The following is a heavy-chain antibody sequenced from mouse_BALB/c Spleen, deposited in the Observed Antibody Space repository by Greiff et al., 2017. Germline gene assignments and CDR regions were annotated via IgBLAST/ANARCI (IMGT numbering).Heavy chain of an antibody. Sequence: VQLQQSGAELVRPGSSVKISCKASGYAFSSYWMNWVKQRPGQGLEWIGQIYPGDGDTNYNGKFKGKATLTADKSSSTAYMQLSSLTSEDSAVYFCARSGSTMITTAWFAYWGQGTLVTVSA. CDR1: GYAFSSYW. V-gene: IGHV1-80*01. J-gene: IGHJ3*01. D-gene: IGHD2-4*01. CDR2: IYPGDGDT. CDR3: ARSGSTMITTAWFAY.